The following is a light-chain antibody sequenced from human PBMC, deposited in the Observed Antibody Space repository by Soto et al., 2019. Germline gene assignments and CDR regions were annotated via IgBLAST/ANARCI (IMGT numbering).Light chain of an antibody. Sequence: ILTQSPATLSLSPGERATLSCRASQSVSNSYLFWYQQKPGQAPRLLIYGTSSRATGVPDRFSGSGSGTDFTLTISRLEPVDVAVYYCQHYGSSPLFTFGPGTKVDFK. V-gene: IGKV3-20*01. CDR3: QHYGSSPLFT. CDR1: QSVSNSY. J-gene: IGKJ3*01. CDR2: GTS.